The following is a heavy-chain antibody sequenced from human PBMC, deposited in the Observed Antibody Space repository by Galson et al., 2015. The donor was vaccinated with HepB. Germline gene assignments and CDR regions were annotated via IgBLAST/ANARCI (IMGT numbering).Heavy chain of an antibody. Sequence: PALVKPTQTLTLTCTFSGFSLTASPVGVGWIRQPPGEALEWLAGIYWDDDKRYNPNLKTRLAITKDTSKNQVVLTMTNMDPVDTATYFCAHRLDYAGGWDTGYLDHWGRGILVTVSS. V-gene: IGHV2-5*02. J-gene: IGHJ4*02. CDR2: IYWDDDK. CDR3: AHRLDYAGGWDTGYLDH. CDR1: GFSLTASPVG. D-gene: IGHD2-2*01.